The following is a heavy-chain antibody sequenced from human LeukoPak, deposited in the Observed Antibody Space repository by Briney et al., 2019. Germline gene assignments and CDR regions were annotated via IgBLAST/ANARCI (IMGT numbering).Heavy chain of an antibody. CDR1: GFIFDDYA. CDR3: AKDTRPQSSGYSHFDY. J-gene: IGHJ4*02. V-gene: IGHV3-9*03. D-gene: IGHD3-22*01. CDR2: ISWNSGMI. Sequence: GGFLRLSCAASGFIFDDYAMHWVRQAPGKGLEWVSGISWNSGMIGYADSVKGRFTISRDNAKNSLYLQMISLRAEDMALYYCAKDTRPQSSGYSHFDYWGQGTLVTVSS.